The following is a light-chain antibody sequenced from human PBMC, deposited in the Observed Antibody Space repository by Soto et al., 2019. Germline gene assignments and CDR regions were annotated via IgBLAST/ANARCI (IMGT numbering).Light chain of an antibody. Sequence: DTVLTQSPATLSLSPGERATLSCRASQSVTTYLAWYQQKPGQAPRLLIYDASTRATGIPARFSGSGSGTDFTLTISSVEPEDFAVDYCQQRSNWPTSYTFGQGTKLEIK. CDR1: QSVTTY. V-gene: IGKV3-11*01. CDR2: DAS. J-gene: IGKJ2*01. CDR3: QQRSNWPTSYT.